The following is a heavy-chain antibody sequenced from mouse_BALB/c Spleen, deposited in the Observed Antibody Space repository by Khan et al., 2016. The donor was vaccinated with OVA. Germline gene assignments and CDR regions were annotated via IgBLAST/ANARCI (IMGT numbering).Heavy chain of an antibody. Sequence: QIQLVQSGPELKKPGVTVRISCKASGYTFTTYGMNWVKQAPGKGLKWMGWINTYTGEPTYVDDFKGRFAFSLETSASTAYLQINNLKNDDTATXCRGRLGYSGPMDYWGQGTSGTVSS. V-gene: IGHV9-3-1*01. CDR2: INTYTGEP. CDR1: GYTFTTYG. D-gene: IGHD2-14*01. CDR3: GRLGYSGPMDY. J-gene: IGHJ4*01.